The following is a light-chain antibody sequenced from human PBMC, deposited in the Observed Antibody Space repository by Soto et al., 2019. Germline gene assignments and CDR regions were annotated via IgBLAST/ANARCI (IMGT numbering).Light chain of an antibody. J-gene: IGKJ2*01. CDR3: QQYPGYT. CDR1: QSVCSSY. CDR2: GAS. V-gene: IGKV3-20*01. Sequence: EIVLTQSPGTLSLSPGERATLSCRASQSVCSSYLAWYQQKPGQAPRLLIYGASGRATGIPDRFSGSGSGTVFTLTISILEPEDFAVYYCQQYPGYTFGQGTKLEIK.